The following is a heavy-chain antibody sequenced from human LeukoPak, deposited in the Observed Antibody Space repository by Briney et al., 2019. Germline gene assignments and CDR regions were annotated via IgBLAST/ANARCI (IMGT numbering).Heavy chain of an antibody. D-gene: IGHD2-2*01. Sequence: GGSLRLSCAASGFTVSSNYMSWVRQAPGKGLEWVSVIYSGGSTYYADSVKGRFTISRDNSKNTLYLQMNSLRAEDTAVYYCAREARDAHAFDIWGQGTMVTVSS. CDR3: AREARDAHAFDI. J-gene: IGHJ3*02. V-gene: IGHV3-53*01. CDR2: IYSGGST. CDR1: GFTVSSNY.